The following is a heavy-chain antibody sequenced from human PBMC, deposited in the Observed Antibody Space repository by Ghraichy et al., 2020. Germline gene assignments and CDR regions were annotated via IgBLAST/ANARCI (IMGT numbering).Heavy chain of an antibody. CDR1: GYTFTGYY. CDR3: ARDETVTRPGFDC. D-gene: IGHD4-17*01. J-gene: IGHJ4*02. Sequence: ASVKVSCKASGYTFTGYYVQWVRQAPGQGLEWMGWINPNSGGTDYAQKFQGRVTMTRDTSISTAYMELSRLRSDDTAVYYCARDETVTRPGFDCWGQGTLVTVSS. V-gene: IGHV1-2*02. CDR2: INPNSGGT.